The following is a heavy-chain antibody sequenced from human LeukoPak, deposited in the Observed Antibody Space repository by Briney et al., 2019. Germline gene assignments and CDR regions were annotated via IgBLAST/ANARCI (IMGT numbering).Heavy chain of an antibody. CDR3: ARYSSGWYLGYFNY. V-gene: IGHV3-20*04. J-gene: IGHJ4*02. CDR1: GFTFDDYG. Sequence: GGSLRLSCAASGFTFDDYGMSWVRQAPGKGLEWVSGINWNGGSTGYADSVKGRFTISRGNAKNSLYLHMNSLRAEDTALYYCARYSSGWYLGYFNYWGQGTLVTVSS. CDR2: INWNGGST. D-gene: IGHD6-19*01.